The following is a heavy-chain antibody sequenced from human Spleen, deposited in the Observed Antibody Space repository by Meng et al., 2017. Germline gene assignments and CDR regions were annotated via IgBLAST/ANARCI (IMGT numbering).Heavy chain of an antibody. Sequence: EVQLVESGGGLVKPGGSLILSCEGSGFNFNNAWMGWVRQAPGKGLEWVGRIKSKTDGETRDYAAPVKDRFFISRDDSINTVYLQMKSLQMEDTAVYYCGDDFWCWGQGTLVTVSS. CDR2: IKSKTDGETR. J-gene: IGHJ4*02. V-gene: IGHV3-15*01. CDR3: GDDFWC. CDR1: GFNFNNAW. D-gene: IGHD3-3*01.